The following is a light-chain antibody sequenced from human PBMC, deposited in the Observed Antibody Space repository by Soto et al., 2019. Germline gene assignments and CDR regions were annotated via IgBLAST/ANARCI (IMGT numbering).Light chain of an antibody. CDR2: EVN. CDR1: SRDIGAYDY. V-gene: IGLV2-14*01. CDR3: SSYTSSSPYV. J-gene: IGLJ1*01. Sequence: QSLLTQPASLSGSPGQSITISCTGTSRDIGAYDYVSWFQQHPGKAPKLMISEVNNRPSGVSNRFSGSKSGNTAYLTISGLQVEDEAEYYCSSYTSSSPYVVGTGTKVTVL.